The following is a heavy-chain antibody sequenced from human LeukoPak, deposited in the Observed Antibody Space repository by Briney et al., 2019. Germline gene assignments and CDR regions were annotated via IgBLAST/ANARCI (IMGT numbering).Heavy chain of an antibody. CDR2: IYTSGST. V-gene: IGHV4-4*07. J-gene: IGHJ4*02. Sequence: SETLSLTCTVSGGSISGYFWSWIRQPAGKGLEWIGRIYTSGSTNYNPSLKSRVTMSVDTSKNQFSLRLSSVTAADTAVYYCARGPPYDYDSSGYYRFDYWGQGILVTVSA. D-gene: IGHD3-22*01. CDR1: GGSISGYF. CDR3: ARGPPYDYDSSGYYRFDY.